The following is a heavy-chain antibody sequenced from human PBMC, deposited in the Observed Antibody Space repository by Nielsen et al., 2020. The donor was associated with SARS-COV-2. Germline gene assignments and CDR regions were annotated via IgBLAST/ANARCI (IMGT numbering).Heavy chain of an antibody. CDR3: ARDRVVVVPAASLNDAFDI. D-gene: IGHD2-2*01. J-gene: IGHJ3*02. Sequence: ASVKVSCKASGYTFTSYGISWVRQAPGQGLEWMGWISAYNGNTNYAQKLQGRVTMTTDTSTSTAYMELRSLRSDDTAVYYCARDRVVVVPAASLNDAFDIWGQGTMVTVSS. V-gene: IGHV1-18*04. CDR1: GYTFTSYG. CDR2: ISAYNGNT.